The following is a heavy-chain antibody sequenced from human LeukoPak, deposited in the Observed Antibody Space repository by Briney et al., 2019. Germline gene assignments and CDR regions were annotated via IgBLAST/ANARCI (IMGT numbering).Heavy chain of an antibody. Sequence: GASEKVSCKASGYTFTSYGISWVRQAPGQGLEWMGWISAYNGNTNYAQKLQGRVTMTTDTSTSTAYMELRSLRFDDTAVYYCARVRVIFGVANWFDPWGQGTLVTVSS. J-gene: IGHJ5*02. D-gene: IGHD3-3*01. V-gene: IGHV1-18*01. CDR1: GYTFTSYG. CDR2: ISAYNGNT. CDR3: ARVRVIFGVANWFDP.